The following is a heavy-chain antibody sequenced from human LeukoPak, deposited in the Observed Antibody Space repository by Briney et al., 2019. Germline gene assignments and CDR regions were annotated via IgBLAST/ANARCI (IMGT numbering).Heavy chain of an antibody. V-gene: IGHV4-39*07. D-gene: IGHD3-22*01. CDR3: ARDLRYYYDSSGYPYDAFDI. Sequence: SETLSLTCTVSGGSISSSSYYWGWIRQPPGKGLEWIGSIYYSGSTYYNPSLKSRVTISVDTSKNQFSLKLSSVTAADTAVYYCARDLRYYYDSSGYPYDAFDIWGQGTMVTVSS. CDR1: GGSISSSSYY. J-gene: IGHJ3*02. CDR2: IYYSGST.